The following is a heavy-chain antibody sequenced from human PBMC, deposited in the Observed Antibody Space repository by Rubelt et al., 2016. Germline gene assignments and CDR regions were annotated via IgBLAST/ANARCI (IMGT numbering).Heavy chain of an antibody. V-gene: IGHV4-34*01. CDR1: GGPFSGYY. CDR2: IYYSGST. J-gene: IGHJ4*02. CDR3: VTRLGSPDY. D-gene: IGHD3-10*01. Sequence: QEQLKQWGAGLLEASETLSLTCAVYGGPFSGYYWSWIRQPPGKGLEWIGSIYYSGSTYYNPSLKSRVTISVDTSKKQFSLKLSSVTAADTAVYYCVTRLGSPDYWGQGTLVTVSS.